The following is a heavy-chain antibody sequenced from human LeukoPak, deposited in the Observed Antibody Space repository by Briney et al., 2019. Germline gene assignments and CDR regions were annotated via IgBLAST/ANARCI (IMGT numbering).Heavy chain of an antibody. Sequence: PGGSLRLSCAASGFTVSGNYMSWVRQAPGKGLEWVSSISSSSSYIYYADSVKGRFTISRDNAKNSLYLQMNSLRAEDTAVYYCARAPTAYSSGWYLDYWGQGTLVTVSS. CDR3: ARAPTAYSSGWYLDY. D-gene: IGHD6-19*01. J-gene: IGHJ4*02. CDR1: GFTVSGNY. V-gene: IGHV3-21*01. CDR2: ISSSSSYI.